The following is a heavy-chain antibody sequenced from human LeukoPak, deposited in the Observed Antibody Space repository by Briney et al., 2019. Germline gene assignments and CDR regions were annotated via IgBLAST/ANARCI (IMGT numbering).Heavy chain of an antibody. CDR3: ARVPSHYYGSGSYSGWYFDY. Sequence: GGSLRLSCAASGFTFSSYSMNWVRQAPGKGLEWVSYISSSSSTIYYADSVKGRFTISRDNAKNSLYLQMNSLRAEDTAVYYCARVPSHYYGSGSYSGWYFDYWGQGTLVTVSS. D-gene: IGHD3-10*01. V-gene: IGHV3-48*01. CDR1: GFTFSSYS. CDR2: ISSSSSTI. J-gene: IGHJ4*02.